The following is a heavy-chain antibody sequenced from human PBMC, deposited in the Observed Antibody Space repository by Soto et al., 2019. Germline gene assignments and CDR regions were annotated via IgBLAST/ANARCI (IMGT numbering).Heavy chain of an antibody. CDR2: ISAYNGNT. J-gene: IGHJ6*03. CDR3: ARVLRVYAILKPNYYMDV. V-gene: IGHV1-18*01. CDR1: GYTFTSYG. Sequence: ASVKVSCKASGYTFTSYGISWVRQAPGQGLEWMGWISAYNGNTNYAQKLQGRVTMTTDTSTSTAYMELRSLRSDDTAVYYCARVLRVYAILKPNYYMDVWGKGTTVTVSS. D-gene: IGHD2-8*01.